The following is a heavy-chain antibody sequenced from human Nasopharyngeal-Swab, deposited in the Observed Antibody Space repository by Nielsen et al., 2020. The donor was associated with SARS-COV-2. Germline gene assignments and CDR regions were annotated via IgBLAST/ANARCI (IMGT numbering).Heavy chain of an antibody. J-gene: IGHJ6*02. Sequence: GGSLRLSCAASGFTFSSYGMHWVRQAPGKGLEWVAVIWYDGSNKYYADSVKGRFTISRDNSKNTLYLQMNSLRAEDTAVYYCARDYYDSSGYYYLYYYYGMDVWGQGTTVTVSS. D-gene: IGHD3-22*01. CDR1: GFTFSSYG. V-gene: IGHV3-33*01. CDR3: ARDYYDSSGYYYLYYYYGMDV. CDR2: IWYDGSNK.